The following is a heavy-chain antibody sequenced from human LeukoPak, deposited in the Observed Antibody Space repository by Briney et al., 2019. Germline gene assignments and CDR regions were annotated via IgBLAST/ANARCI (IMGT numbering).Heavy chain of an antibody. CDR3: ARGTDHPSSWYVFDYYYYMDV. CDR1: GFIFSSYA. D-gene: IGHD6-13*01. CDR2: ISYDGSNK. J-gene: IGHJ6*03. V-gene: IGHV3-30*01. Sequence: PGRSLRLSCAATGFIFSSYAMHWVRQAPGRGLECVAVISYDGSNKYYADSVKGRFTISRDNSKNTLYLQMNSLRAEDTAVYYCARGTDHPSSWYVFDYYYYMDVWGTGAPVTVSS.